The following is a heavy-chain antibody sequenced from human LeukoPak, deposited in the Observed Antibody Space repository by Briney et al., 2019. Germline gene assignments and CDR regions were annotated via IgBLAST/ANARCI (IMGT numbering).Heavy chain of an antibody. V-gene: IGHV1-2*04. D-gene: IGHD3-16*02. CDR1: GYTFTGYY. CDR3: ARGYYVWGSYRAPAFDY. J-gene: IGHJ4*02. Sequence: ASVKVSCKASGYTFTGYYMHWVRQAPGQGLEWMGWINPNSGGTNYAQKFQGWVTMTRDTSISTAYMELSRLRSDDTAVYYCARGYYVWGSYRAPAFDYWGQGTPVTVSS. CDR2: INPNSGGT.